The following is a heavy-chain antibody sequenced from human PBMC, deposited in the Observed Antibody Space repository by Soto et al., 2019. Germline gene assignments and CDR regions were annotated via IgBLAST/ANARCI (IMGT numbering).Heavy chain of an antibody. Sequence: EVQLVESGGGLVQPGRSLRLSCAASGFTFDDYAMHWVRQAPGKGLEWVSGISWNSGSIGYADSVKGRFTISRDNAKNSLYLQMNSLRAEDTALYYCAKDKVQGITIFGVVDYWGQGTLVTVSS. CDR1: GFTFDDYA. V-gene: IGHV3-9*01. CDR2: ISWNSGSI. D-gene: IGHD3-3*01. J-gene: IGHJ4*02. CDR3: AKDKVQGITIFGVVDY.